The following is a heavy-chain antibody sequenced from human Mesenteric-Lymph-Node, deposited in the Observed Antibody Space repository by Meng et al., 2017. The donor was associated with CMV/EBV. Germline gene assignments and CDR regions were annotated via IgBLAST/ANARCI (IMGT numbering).Heavy chain of an antibody. CDR3: AKDSNWGPGY. J-gene: IGHJ4*02. Sequence: GESLKISCAASGFTFSSYWMHWVRQAPGKGLVWVSRINSDGSSTSYADSVKGRFTISKDDSKNTVYLQMNRLRPEDTALYYCAKDSNWGPGYWGQGTRVTVSS. CDR1: GFTFSSYW. CDR2: INSDGSST. D-gene: IGHD7-27*01. V-gene: IGHV3-74*01.